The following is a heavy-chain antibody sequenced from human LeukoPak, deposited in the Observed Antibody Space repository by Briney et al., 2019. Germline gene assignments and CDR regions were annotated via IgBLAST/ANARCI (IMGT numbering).Heavy chain of an antibody. D-gene: IGHD2-2*02. J-gene: IGHJ3*02. CDR3: ARWRGGLVPAAICAFDI. CDR2: INPNRGGT. Sequence: RASLKLSCTASGYTFSSYYMHWVRQAPGQGLEWIGCINPNRGGTNYAQKFQGRVTMTRDTFISTAYMELSRLRSDDTAVYYCARWRGGLVPAAICAFDIWGQGTMVTVSS. V-gene: IGHV1-2*02. CDR1: GYTFSSYY.